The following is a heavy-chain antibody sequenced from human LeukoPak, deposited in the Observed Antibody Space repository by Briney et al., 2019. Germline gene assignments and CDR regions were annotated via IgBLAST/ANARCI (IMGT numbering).Heavy chain of an antibody. J-gene: IGHJ2*01. Sequence: SETLSLTCTVSGGSISSYDWSWIRHPAGKGLEWIGRIYTSGSTNYNPSLKSRVTMSVDTSKNQFSLKLSSVTAADTAVYYCARIAAAGYWYFDLWGRGTLVTVSS. CDR2: IYTSGST. V-gene: IGHV4-4*07. CDR3: ARIAAAGYWYFDL. CDR1: GGSISSYD. D-gene: IGHD6-13*01.